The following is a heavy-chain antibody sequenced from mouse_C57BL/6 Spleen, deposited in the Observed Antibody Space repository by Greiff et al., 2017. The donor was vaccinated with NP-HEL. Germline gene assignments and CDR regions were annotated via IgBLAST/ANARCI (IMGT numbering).Heavy chain of an antibody. CDR3: ARENDGYYRLDD. J-gene: IGHJ2*01. V-gene: IGHV5-17*01. D-gene: IGHD2-3*01. CDR1: GFTFSDSG. Sequence: EVKLVESGGGLVKPGGSLKLSCAASGFTFSDSGMHWVRQAPEKGLEWVAYISSGSSTIYYADTVRGRFTISRDNAKNTLFLQMTSLRSEDTAMYYCARENDGYYRLDDWGQGTTLTVSS. CDR2: ISSGSSTI.